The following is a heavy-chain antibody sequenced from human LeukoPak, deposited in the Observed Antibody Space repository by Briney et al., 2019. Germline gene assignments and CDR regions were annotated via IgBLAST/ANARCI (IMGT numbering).Heavy chain of an antibody. Sequence: SETLSLTCTVSGGSISSGGYYWNWIRQHPGKGLEWIGYISYSGSTSYNPSLQSRLTISVDTSKNQFSLRLSSVTAADTAVYYCARGPGYYYDSSGYYYARYYYGMDVWGQGTTVTVSS. CDR3: ARGPGYYYDSSGYYYARYYYGMDV. D-gene: IGHD3-22*01. CDR2: ISYSGST. J-gene: IGHJ6*02. CDR1: GGSISSGGYY. V-gene: IGHV4-31*03.